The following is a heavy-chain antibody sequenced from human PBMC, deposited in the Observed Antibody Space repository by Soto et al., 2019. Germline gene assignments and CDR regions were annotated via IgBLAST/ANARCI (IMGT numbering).Heavy chain of an antibody. Sequence: SETLSLTCTVSGGSINTAGYSWTWIRQPPGKALEWIGYVYHTGNTYHNPSLKSRVTISLDRSQNQFSLHMTSVTAADTSLYYCASRPFYYYGLDVWGQETTVTFS. J-gene: IGHJ6*02. CDR3: ASRPFYYYGLDV. CDR1: GGSINTAGYS. CDR2: VYHTGNT. V-gene: IGHV4-30-2*01.